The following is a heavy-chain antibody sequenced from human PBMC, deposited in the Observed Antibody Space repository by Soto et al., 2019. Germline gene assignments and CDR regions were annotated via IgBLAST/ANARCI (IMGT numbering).Heavy chain of an antibody. CDR3: VKANDQQLVEGGPFDM. Sequence: GGSLRLSCAASGFTFDDFAMHWARQAPGRGLEWVSGINWSGGSSGYSDSVKGRFTISRDNAKNSLYLEMNSLRVEDTALFYCVKANDQQLVEGGPFDMWGQGTMVTVSS. J-gene: IGHJ3*02. CDR1: GFTFDDFA. D-gene: IGHD6-13*01. CDR2: INWSGGSS. V-gene: IGHV3-9*01.